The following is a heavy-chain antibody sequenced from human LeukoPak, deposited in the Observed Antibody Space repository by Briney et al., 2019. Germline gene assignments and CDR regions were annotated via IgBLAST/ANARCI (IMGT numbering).Heavy chain of an antibody. CDR1: GYTCTSYY. CDR3: ASGFASSGHDY. J-gene: IGHJ4*02. V-gene: IGHV1-46*01. D-gene: IGHD6-19*01. CDR2: INPSGGST. Sequence: GASVKVSCKASGYTCTSYYMHWVRQAPGQGIEWMGIINPSGGSTSYAQKFQGRVTMTRDTSTSTVYMELSSLRSEDTAVYYCASGFASSGHDYWGQGTLVTVSS.